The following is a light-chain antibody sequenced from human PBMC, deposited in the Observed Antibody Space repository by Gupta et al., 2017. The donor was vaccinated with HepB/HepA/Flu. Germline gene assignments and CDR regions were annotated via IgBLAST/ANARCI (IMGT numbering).Light chain of an antibody. CDR2: DAS. Sequence: EIVLTQSPATLSLSPGEGATLSCRASQSVSSYFAWYQQRPGQAPRLLIDDASNRATGIPARFSGSGSGTEFTLTISSREPEDSAVYYCKQRLNWPLTFGGGTKVEIK. J-gene: IGKJ4*01. V-gene: IGKV3-11*01. CDR3: KQRLNWPLT. CDR1: QSVSSY.